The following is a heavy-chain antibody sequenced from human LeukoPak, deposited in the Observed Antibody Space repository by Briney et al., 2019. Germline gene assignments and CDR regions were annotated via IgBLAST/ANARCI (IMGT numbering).Heavy chain of an antibody. CDR2: IDWDDDK. V-gene: IGHV2-70*04. CDR3: ARTLTSQGGFDI. J-gene: IGHJ3*02. CDR1: GFSLSTRGMR. Sequence: SGPTLANPPQPLSLTCTFSGFSLSTRGMRVSWIRQPPGKALEWLARIDWDDDKFYSTSLKTRLTISKDTSNNHVVLTMTSMDPVDTATYFCARTLTSQGGFDIWGQGTMVTVSS.